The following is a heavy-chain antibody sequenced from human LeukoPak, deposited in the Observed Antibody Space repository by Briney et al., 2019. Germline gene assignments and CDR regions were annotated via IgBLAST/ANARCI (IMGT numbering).Heavy chain of an antibody. V-gene: IGHV3-11*05. CDR3: TRGAITQDS. Sequence: GGSLRLSCAASGFTSDNYMSWIRQAPGKGLEWVSYIISSSGYTQYADSVKGRFTIARDNTKNSLYLQMNSLRAEDTAVYYCTRGAITQDSWGQGTLVTVSS. CDR2: IISSSGYT. CDR1: GFTSDNY. D-gene: IGHD1-14*01. J-gene: IGHJ4*02.